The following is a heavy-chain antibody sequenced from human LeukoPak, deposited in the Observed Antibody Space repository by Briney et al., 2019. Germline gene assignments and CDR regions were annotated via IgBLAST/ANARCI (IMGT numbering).Heavy chain of an antibody. CDR3: ARDKQQLVRESGDYYYYGMDV. Sequence: GGSLRLSCAASGFAFNSYAMTWVRQAPGKGLEWVSLISGSGGSTYYADSVKGRFTISRDNSKNTLYLQMNSLRAEDTAVYYCARDKQQLVRESGDYYYYGMDVWGQGTTVTVSS. J-gene: IGHJ6*02. CDR1: GFAFNSYA. CDR2: ISGSGGST. D-gene: IGHD6-13*01. V-gene: IGHV3-23*01.